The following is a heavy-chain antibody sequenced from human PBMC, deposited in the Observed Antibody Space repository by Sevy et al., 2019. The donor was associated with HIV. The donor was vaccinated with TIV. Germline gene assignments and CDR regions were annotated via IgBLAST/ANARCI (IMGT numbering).Heavy chain of an antibody. CDR3: AKRRVQSGLSGGGANYGMDV. CDR2: LIGGGRRT. D-gene: IGHD2-8*02. V-gene: IGHV3-23*01. J-gene: IGHJ6*02. Sequence: GGSLRLSCTASGFAFSSYAMSWVRQAPGRGLEWVSTLIGGGRRTYYADSVKGRFIISRDNSRNTLFLQMNSLRAEDTTIYYCAKRRVQSGLSGGGANYGMDVCGRGTTVTVSS. CDR1: GFAFSSYA.